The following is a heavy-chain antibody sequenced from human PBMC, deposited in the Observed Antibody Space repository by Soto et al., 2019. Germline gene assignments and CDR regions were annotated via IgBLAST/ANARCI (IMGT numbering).Heavy chain of an antibody. CDR1: GDSITSTDYY. J-gene: IGHJ5*02. D-gene: IGHD3-3*01. CDR2: IYYSGST. V-gene: IGHV4-39*01. Sequence: SETLSLTCTATGDSITSTDYYWGWIRQPPGKGLEWVASIYYSGSTYHNPSLKSRVTISVDTSKNQFSLKVTSVTAADTAVYYCARHWRTGYSTDFGVVMGWFDPWGQGTLVTVSS. CDR3: ARHWRTGYSTDFGVVMGWFDP.